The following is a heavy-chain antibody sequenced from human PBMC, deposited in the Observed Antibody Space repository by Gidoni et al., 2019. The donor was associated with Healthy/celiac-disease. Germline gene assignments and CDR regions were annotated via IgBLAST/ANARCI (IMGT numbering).Heavy chain of an antibody. V-gene: IGHV3-23*04. D-gene: IGHD3-10*01. CDR2: ISGSGGST. Sequence: EVQLVESGGGLVQPGGSLRLSCAASGFTFSSYAMSWVRQAPGKGLEWVSAISGSGGSTYYADSVKGRFTISRDNSKNTLYLQMNSLRAEDTAVYYCASEPPRQPGIYYYYYGMDVWGQGTTVTVSS. CDR1: GFTFSSYA. CDR3: ASEPPRQPGIYYYYYGMDV. J-gene: IGHJ6*02.